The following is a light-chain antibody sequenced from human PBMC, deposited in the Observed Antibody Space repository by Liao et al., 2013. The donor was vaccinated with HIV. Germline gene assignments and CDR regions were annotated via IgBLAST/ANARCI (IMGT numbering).Light chain of an antibody. CDR2: YDV. CDR1: NIGGTS. V-gene: IGLV3-21*01. CDR3: QVWDSSSDHYV. Sequence: SYELTQPPSVSVSPGQTARITCGGDNIGGTSVHWYQQKPGQAPLLIMYYDVRRPSGIPARFLGSNSGNTATLTISRVEAGDEADYFCQVWDSSSDHYVFGSGTKVTVL. J-gene: IGLJ1*01.